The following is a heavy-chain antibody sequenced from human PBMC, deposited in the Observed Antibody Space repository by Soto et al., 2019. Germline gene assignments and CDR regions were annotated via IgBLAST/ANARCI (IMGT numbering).Heavy chain of an antibody. V-gene: IGHV3-11*01. CDR3: ARTAYCSSTSCYAPAGIPPDY. Sequence: GGSLRLSCAASGFTFSDYYMSWIRQAPGKGLEWVSYISSSGSTIYYADSVKGRFTISRDNAKNSLYLQMKSLRAEDTAVDYCARTAYCSSTSCYAPAGIPPDYWGQGTLVTVSS. J-gene: IGHJ4*02. CDR2: ISSSGSTI. CDR1: GFTFSDYY. D-gene: IGHD2-2*01.